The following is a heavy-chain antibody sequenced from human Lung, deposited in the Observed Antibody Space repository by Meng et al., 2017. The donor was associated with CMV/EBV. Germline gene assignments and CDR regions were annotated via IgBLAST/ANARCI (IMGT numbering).Heavy chain of an antibody. J-gene: IGHJ4*02. CDR2: IYYSGST. Sequence: SXTXSLXCIVSGGSISRGDYYWSWIRQTPGKGLEWIGYIYYSGSTYYNPSLKSRVTISVDTSKNQFSLKLRSATAADTAVYYCARVLHQDHFDYWGQGTXVTVSS. CDR3: ARVLHQDHFDY. CDR1: GGSISRGDYY. V-gene: IGHV4-30-4*02.